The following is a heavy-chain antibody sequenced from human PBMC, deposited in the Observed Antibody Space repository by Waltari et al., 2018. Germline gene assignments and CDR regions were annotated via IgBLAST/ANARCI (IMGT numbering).Heavy chain of an antibody. D-gene: IGHD6-13*01. Sequence: QVQLQESGPGLVKPSETLSLTCTVSGGSISSYYWSWIRQPPGKGLQWIGYIYDSGSTNYNPSLKRRVTISVDTSKNQFSLKLSSVTAADTAVYYCARDRWRFSSSLETYNWFDPWGQGTLVTVSS. J-gene: IGHJ5*02. CDR1: GGSISSYY. CDR3: ARDRWRFSSSLETYNWFDP. CDR2: IYDSGST. V-gene: IGHV4-59*01.